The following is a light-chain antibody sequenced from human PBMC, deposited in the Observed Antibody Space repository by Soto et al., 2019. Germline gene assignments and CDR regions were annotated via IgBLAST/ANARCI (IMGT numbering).Light chain of an antibody. CDR3: QQYNSYSPP. V-gene: IGKV1-5*01. J-gene: IGKJ1*01. Sequence: DIQMTQSPSTLSASLGDRVTITCRASHGISSWLAWYQQKPVKAPKLLIYDASSLESGVPSRFRCSGSGTECTLTISILQSDGFTADYCQQYNSYSPPFGHGTKLVMK. CDR2: DAS. CDR1: HGISSW.